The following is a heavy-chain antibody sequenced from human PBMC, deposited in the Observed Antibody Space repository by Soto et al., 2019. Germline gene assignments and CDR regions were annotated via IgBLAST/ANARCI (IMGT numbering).Heavy chain of an antibody. V-gene: IGHV3-74*01. CDR3: ARGITGSYGFDY. Sequence: EVQLVESGGDLVQPGGSLRLSCAASGFTFNSYWMHWVRQAPGKGLVWVSRVNSDGSNTNYADSVKGRFTISRDNAKNTVYLQMNSLRAEDTAVFYCARGITGSYGFDYWGQGTLVTVSS. CDR1: GFTFNSYW. CDR2: VNSDGSNT. J-gene: IGHJ4*02. D-gene: IGHD6-6*01.